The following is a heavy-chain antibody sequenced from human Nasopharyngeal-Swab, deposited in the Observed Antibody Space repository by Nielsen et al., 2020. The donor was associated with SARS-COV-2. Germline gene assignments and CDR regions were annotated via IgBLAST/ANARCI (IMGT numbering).Heavy chain of an antibody. V-gene: IGHV4-39*01. D-gene: IGHD6-13*01. Sequence: SETLSLTCTVSGCSISSSSYYWGWIRQPTGKGLEWVGSIYYSGSTYYNPSLKSRVTISVDTSKNQFSLKMSSVTAADTAVYYCARQGYSGIAAALDYWGQGTLVTVSS. J-gene: IGHJ4*02. CDR3: ARQGYSGIAAALDY. CDR2: IYYSGST. CDR1: GCSISSSSYY.